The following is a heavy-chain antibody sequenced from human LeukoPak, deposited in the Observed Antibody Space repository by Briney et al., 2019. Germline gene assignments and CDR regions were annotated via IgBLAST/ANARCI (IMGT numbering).Heavy chain of an antibody. D-gene: IGHD3-22*01. V-gene: IGHV3-33*08. Sequence: PGGSLRLSCAASGFTFSNYMMHWVRQAPGKGLEWVAVIWFDGSNEYYADSVKGRFIISRDNSKNTLYLQMNSLRAEDTAVYYCARAPALFFYNSSGYYNGYFDLWGRGTLVTVSS. CDR1: GFTFSNYM. CDR3: ARAPALFFYNSSGYYNGYFDL. J-gene: IGHJ2*01. CDR2: IWFDGSNE.